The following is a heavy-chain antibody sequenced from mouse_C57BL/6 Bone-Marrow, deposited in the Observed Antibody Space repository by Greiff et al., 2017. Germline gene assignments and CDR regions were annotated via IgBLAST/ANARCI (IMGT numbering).Heavy chain of an antibody. J-gene: IGHJ4*01. Sequence: QVQLQQPGAELVKPGASVKLSCKASGYTFTNYWMHWVKQRPGQGLEWIGMIHPNSGSTNYNEKFKSKATLTVDKSSSTAYMQLSSLTSEDSAVYYCAGCSPYAMDYWGQGTSVTVSS. V-gene: IGHV1-64*01. CDR2: IHPNSGST. CDR1: GYTFTNYW. CDR3: AGCSPYAMDY. D-gene: IGHD3-3*01.